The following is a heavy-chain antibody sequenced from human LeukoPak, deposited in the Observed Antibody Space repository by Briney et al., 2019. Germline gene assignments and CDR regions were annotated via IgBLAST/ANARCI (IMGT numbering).Heavy chain of an antibody. V-gene: IGHV3-30-3*01. CDR2: ISYDGYKK. CDR1: GFTFSDYS. J-gene: IGHJ5*02. CDR3: ARGLEAEEEGLST. D-gene: IGHD3-10*01. Sequence: HTGRSLRLSCAASGFTFSDYSMHSVRQPPGKGLEWGTIISYDGYKKYYADSVKGRFTISRDNSKDMLYLQMNSLRPEDTAVYYCARGLEAEEEGLSTWGQGTLVTVSS.